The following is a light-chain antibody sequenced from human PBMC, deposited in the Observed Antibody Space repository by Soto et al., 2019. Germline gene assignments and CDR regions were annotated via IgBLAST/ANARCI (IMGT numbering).Light chain of an antibody. CDR3: QQYNNWRS. CDR1: QGVSGN. J-gene: IGKJ1*01. Sequence: EIVMTQSPATLSVSPGERATLSCRASQGVSGNLAWYQQKPGQAPRLLVYDASTRATGIPARFSGSGSGTEFTLTIRSLQSEDFAVYYCQQYNNWRSFGQGTKVDI. V-gene: IGKV3D-15*01. CDR2: DAS.